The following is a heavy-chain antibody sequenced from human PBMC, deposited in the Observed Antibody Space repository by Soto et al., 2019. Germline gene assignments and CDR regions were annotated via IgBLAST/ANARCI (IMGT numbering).Heavy chain of an antibody. Sequence: EVQVLESGGGLIQPGGSLRLSCAASGFTFSNYAMTWVRQTPGKGLEWVSAISGSGGNTYYADSVKGRFTISRDNSKNTLYLLMSSLRAEDTALYYYAKDAGYSSGSYEFDYWGQGTLVTVSS. D-gene: IGHD6-19*01. CDR3: AKDAGYSSGSYEFDY. CDR2: ISGSGGNT. J-gene: IGHJ4*02. V-gene: IGHV3-23*01. CDR1: GFTFSNYA.